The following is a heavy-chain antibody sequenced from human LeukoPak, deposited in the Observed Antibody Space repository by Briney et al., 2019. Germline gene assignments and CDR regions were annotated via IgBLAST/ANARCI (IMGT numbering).Heavy chain of an antibody. Sequence: GGSLRLSCAASGFTFSNYVMSWVRQAPGKGLEWVSATIGSGYNTYYADSVKGRFAISRDSSKNTLYLQMNSLRAEDTAVCYCAKGSGYYSRDAFDIWGQGTMVTVSS. V-gene: IGHV3-23*01. CDR1: GFTFSNYV. CDR2: TIGSGYNT. J-gene: IGHJ3*02. CDR3: AKGSGYYSRDAFDI. D-gene: IGHD3-22*01.